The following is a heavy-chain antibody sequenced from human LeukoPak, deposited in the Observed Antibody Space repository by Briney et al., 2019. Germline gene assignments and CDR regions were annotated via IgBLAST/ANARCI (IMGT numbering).Heavy chain of an antibody. CDR3: ARDYDFWSGYRAYYYYGMDV. D-gene: IGHD3-3*01. V-gene: IGHV4-34*01. CDR2: INHSGST. J-gene: IGHJ6*02. Sequence: SETLSLTCAVYGGSFSGYYWSWIRQPPGKGLEWIGEINHSGSTNYDPSLKSRVTISVDTSKNQFSLKLSSVTAADTAVYYCARDYDFWSGYRAYYYYGMDVWGQGTTVTVSS. CDR1: GGSFSGYY.